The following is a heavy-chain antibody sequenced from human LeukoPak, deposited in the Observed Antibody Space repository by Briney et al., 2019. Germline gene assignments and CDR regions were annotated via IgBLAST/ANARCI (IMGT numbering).Heavy chain of an antibody. D-gene: IGHD5-24*01. CDR2: IKQDGSET. J-gene: IGHJ4*02. CDR3: ARDGEMPTIYFDY. V-gene: IGHV3-7*01. CDR1: GFTFSNHW. Sequence: GGSLRLSCAVSGFTFSNHWMRWVRQAPGKGLEWVANIKQDGSETYYVDSVKGRFTISRDNAKNSLFLHMNSLRAEDTAVYYCARDGEMPTIYFDYWGQGTLVTVSS.